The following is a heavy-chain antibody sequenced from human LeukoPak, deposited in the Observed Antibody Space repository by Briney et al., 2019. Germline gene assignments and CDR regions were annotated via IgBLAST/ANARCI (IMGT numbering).Heavy chain of an antibody. V-gene: IGHV4-34*01. D-gene: IGHD3-10*01. CDR2: INHSGST. CDR1: SGSFSGYY. J-gene: IGHJ4*02. CDR3: ARARRSYYGSGSYYPYFDY. Sequence: SETLSLTCAVYSGSFSGYYWSWIRQPPGKGLEWIGEINHSGSTNYNPSLKSRVTISVDTSKNQFSLKLSSVTAADTAVYYCARARRSYYGSGSYYPYFDYWGQGTLVTVSS.